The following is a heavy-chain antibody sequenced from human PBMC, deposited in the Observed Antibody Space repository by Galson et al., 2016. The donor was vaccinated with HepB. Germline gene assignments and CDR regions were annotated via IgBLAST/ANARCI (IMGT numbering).Heavy chain of an antibody. V-gene: IGHV3-74*01. J-gene: IGHJ4*02. Sequence: SLRLSCAASGFTFSNYWIHWVRQAPGKGLVWVSRINPGGSTTGFADSVKGRFTISRDNAKNTVYLYMNSLRAEDTGVYYCARDFDISGDYWGQETLVTVSS. CDR2: INPGGSTT. CDR3: ARDFDISGDY. D-gene: IGHD1-26*01. CDR1: GFTFSNYW.